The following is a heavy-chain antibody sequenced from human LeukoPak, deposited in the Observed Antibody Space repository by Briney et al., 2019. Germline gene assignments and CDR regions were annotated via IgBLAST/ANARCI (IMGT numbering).Heavy chain of an antibody. CDR3: ASGYCGGACQLGGVDM. V-gene: IGHV4-59*01. CDR2: THYSGAT. CDR1: GGSISSYY. D-gene: IGHD2-21*02. J-gene: IGHJ3*02. Sequence: SETLSLTCTVSGGSISSYYWSWLRQPPGKGLEYIGYTHYSGATNYNPSLKSRVTISLDTSGNQFSLKLSSVTAADTAVYHCASGYCGGACQLGGVDMWGQGTMVTVSS.